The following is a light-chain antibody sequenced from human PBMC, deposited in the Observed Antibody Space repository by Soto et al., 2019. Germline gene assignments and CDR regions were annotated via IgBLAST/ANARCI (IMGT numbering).Light chain of an antibody. CDR3: EQDHTTPPT. CDR1: QSVLHSTYNKNY. V-gene: IGKV4-1*01. Sequence: DIVMTQSPDSLAVSLGERATINCKSTQSVLHSTYNKNYLAWYQQKPGQPPKVLIYWASTRESGVPARFSGSGSGTDFTLSVSSLEAEDVAVYDCEQDHTTPPTFGGGTKVEIK. CDR2: WAS. J-gene: IGKJ4*01.